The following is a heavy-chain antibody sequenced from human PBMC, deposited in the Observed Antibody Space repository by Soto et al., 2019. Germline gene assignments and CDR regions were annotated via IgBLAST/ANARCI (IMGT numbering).Heavy chain of an antibody. Sequence: PSETLSLTCTVSGYSISSGYYWGWIRQPPGKGLEWIGSIYHSGSTYYNPSLKSRVTISVDTSKNQFSLKLSSVTAADTAVYYCASTAEYYYDSSGYYLSYYGMDVWGQGTTVT. D-gene: IGHD3-22*01. J-gene: IGHJ6*02. CDR2: IYHSGST. CDR1: GYSISSGYY. CDR3: ASTAEYYYDSSGYYLSYYGMDV. V-gene: IGHV4-38-2*02.